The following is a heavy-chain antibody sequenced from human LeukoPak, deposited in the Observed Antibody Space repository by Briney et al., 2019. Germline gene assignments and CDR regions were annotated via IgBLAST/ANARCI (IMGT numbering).Heavy chain of an antibody. CDR2: ITYDGGNK. CDR1: GFTFSSYG. Sequence: GGSLRLSCAASGFTFSSYGIHWVRQAPGKGLEWVAVITYDGGNKYFADSVKGRFTISRDNSKNTLYLQMNSLRAEDTAVYYCARDGGYGDYLDYWGQGTLVTVSS. J-gene: IGHJ4*02. V-gene: IGHV3-30*03. D-gene: IGHD5-12*01. CDR3: ARDGGYGDYLDY.